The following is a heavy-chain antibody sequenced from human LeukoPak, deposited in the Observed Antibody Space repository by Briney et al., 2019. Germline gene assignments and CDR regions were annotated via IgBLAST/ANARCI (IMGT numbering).Heavy chain of an antibody. J-gene: IGHJ4*02. D-gene: IGHD3-10*01. CDR1: GYTFTSYY. CDR3: AREPAPSDYYGSGSYRH. CDR2: INPSGGST. Sequence: ASVKVSCKASGYTFTSYYMHWVRQAPGQGLEWMGIINPSGGSTSYAQKFQGRVTMTRDTSTSTVYMELSSLRSEDTAVYYCAREPAPSDYYGSGSYRHWGQGTLVTVSS. V-gene: IGHV1-46*01.